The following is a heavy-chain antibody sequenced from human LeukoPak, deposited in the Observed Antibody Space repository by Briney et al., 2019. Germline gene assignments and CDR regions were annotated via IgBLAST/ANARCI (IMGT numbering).Heavy chain of an antibody. J-gene: IGHJ4*02. CDR2: ISYDGSNE. D-gene: IGHD6-13*01. CDR3: ARAGSSWYQDYFFDY. Sequence: GGSLRLSCAASGVTFSSYAMHWVRQAPGKGLEWVGAISYDGSNEYYTDSVKGRFTISRDTSKNTLYLQMNSLRAEDTAVYYCARAGSSWYQDYFFDYWGQGTLVTVSS. V-gene: IGHV3-30*04. CDR1: GVTFSSYA.